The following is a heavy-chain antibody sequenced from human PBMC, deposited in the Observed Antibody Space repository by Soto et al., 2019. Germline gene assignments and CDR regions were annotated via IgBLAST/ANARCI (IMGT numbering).Heavy chain of an antibody. D-gene: IGHD3-16*01. V-gene: IGHV4-31*03. CDR1: GGSISSGGYY. Sequence: SETLSLTCTVSGGSISSGGYYWSWIRQHPGKGLEWIGYIYYSGSTYYNPSLKSRVTISVDTSKNQFSLKLSSVTAADTAVYYCARVVVGLSYDDIWGLFDSCAQGSLVPVSS. J-gene: IGHJ5*01. CDR3: ARVVVGLSYDDIWGLFDS. CDR2: IYYSGST.